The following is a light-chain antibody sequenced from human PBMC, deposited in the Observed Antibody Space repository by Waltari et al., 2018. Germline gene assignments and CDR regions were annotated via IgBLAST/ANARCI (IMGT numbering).Light chain of an antibody. V-gene: IGLV1-44*01. CDR2: YTN. CDR1: SSHIGSPF. J-gene: IGLJ3*02. Sequence: QSVLTQPPSASGTRGPRVTVSCSGGSSHIGSPFVNWYQHLPGTAPKLLIYYTNQRPSGVPDRFSGSKSGASASLAISGLQSEDEADYYCATWDRSLNVWMFGGGTKLTVL. CDR3: ATWDRSLNVWM.